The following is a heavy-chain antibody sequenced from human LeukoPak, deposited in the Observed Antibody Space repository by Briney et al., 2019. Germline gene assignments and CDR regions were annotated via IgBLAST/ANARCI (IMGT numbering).Heavy chain of an antibody. V-gene: IGHV1-69*01. CDR1: GGTFSSYA. CDR2: IIPIFGTA. D-gene: IGHD3-3*01. J-gene: IGHJ6*03. CDR3: ARGLGTIFGVVTNMDV. Sequence: SVKVSCKASGGTFSSYAISWGRQAPGQGLEWMGGIIPIFGTANYAQKFQGRVTITADESTSTAYMELSSLRSEDTAVYYCARGLGTIFGVVTNMDVWGKGTTVTVSS.